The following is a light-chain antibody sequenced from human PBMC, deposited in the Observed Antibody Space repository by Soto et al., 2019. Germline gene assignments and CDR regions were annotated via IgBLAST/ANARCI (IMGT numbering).Light chain of an antibody. Sequence: QSALTQPASVSGSPGQSITISCPGTRGDVGGYNLVSWYQQHPGKAPNLMIYEGSKRPSGVSDRFSGSKSGNTASLTISGLRAEDEADYYCCSYAGSSTFYVFGTGTKLTVL. V-gene: IGLV2-23*01. CDR3: CSYAGSSTFYV. CDR2: EGS. CDR1: RGDVGGYNL. J-gene: IGLJ1*01.